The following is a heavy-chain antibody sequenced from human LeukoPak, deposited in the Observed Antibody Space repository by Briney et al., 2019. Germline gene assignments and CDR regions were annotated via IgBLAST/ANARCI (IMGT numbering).Heavy chain of an antibody. CDR2: ISGSGGST. J-gene: IGHJ4*02. CDR3: ATPSGWDDVDTAFDY. D-gene: IGHD5-18*01. V-gene: IGHV3-23*01. CDR1: GFTFSSYA. Sequence: GGSLRLSCAASGFTFSSYAMSWVRQAPGKGLEWVSAISGSGGSTYYADSVKGRFTISGDNSKNTLYLQMNSLRAEDTAVYYCATPSGWDDVDTAFDYWGQGTLVTVSS.